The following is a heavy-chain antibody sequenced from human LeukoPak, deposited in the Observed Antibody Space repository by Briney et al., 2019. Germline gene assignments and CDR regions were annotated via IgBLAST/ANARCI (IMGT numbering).Heavy chain of an antibody. J-gene: IGHJ3*01. CDR2: ITGSSSSK. CDR1: GFTFSDYY. CDR3: ARPTTSGWYPH. V-gene: IGHV3-11*04. Sequence: GGSLRLSCAAPGFTFSDYYMTWIRQAPGTGLEWVSYITGSSSSKYYADSVKGRFTISRDNAKNSLYLQMNSLRAEDTAVYYCARPTTSGWYPHWGQGTMVTVSS. D-gene: IGHD6-19*01.